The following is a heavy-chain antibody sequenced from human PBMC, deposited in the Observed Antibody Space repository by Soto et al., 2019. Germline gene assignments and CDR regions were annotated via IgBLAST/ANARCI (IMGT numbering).Heavy chain of an antibody. J-gene: IGHJ5*02. CDR2: FDPEDGET. CDR1: GYTLTELS. CDR3: ATTSSNFDWFDP. D-gene: IGHD4-4*01. V-gene: IGHV1-24*01. Sequence: ASVKVSCKVSGYTLTELSMHWVRQAPGKGLEWMGGFDPEDGETIYAQKFQGRVTMTEDTSTDTAYMELSSLRSEDTAVYYCATTSSNFDWFDPWGQGTLVTVSS.